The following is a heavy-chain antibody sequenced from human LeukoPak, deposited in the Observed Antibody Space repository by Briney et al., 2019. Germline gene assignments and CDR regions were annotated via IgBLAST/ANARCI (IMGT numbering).Heavy chain of an antibody. D-gene: IGHD5-24*01. J-gene: IGHJ2*01. CDR2: ISSSSSYI. CDR3: ARDLGDGYDTYWYFDL. Sequence: PGGSLRLSCAASGFTFSSYSMNWVRQAPGKGLEWVSSISSSSSYIYYADSVKGRFTISRDNAKNTLYLQMNSLRAEDTAVYYCARDLGDGYDTYWYFDLWGRGTLVTVSS. V-gene: IGHV3-21*01. CDR1: GFTFSSYS.